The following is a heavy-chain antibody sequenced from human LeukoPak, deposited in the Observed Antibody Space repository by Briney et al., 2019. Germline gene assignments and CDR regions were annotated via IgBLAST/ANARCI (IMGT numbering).Heavy chain of an antibody. Sequence: PSETLSLTCTVSGGSISSSSYYWGWIRQPPGKGLEWIGGIYYSGSTYYNPSLKSRLTISVDTSKNQFSLKLSSVTAADTAVYYCTRDPIYGSVSYPYWGQGTLVTVSS. CDR1: GGSISSSSYY. CDR2: IYYSGST. D-gene: IGHD3-10*01. V-gene: IGHV4-39*07. CDR3: TRDPIYGSVSYPY. J-gene: IGHJ4*02.